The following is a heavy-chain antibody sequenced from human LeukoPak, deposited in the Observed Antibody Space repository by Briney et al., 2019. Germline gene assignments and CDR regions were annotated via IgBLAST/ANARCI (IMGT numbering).Heavy chain of an antibody. D-gene: IGHD6-13*01. J-gene: IGHJ3*02. CDR2: IIPIFGTA. CDR3: AREILSYSSSWYVPDAFDI. Sequence: SVKVSCKASGGTFSSYAISWVRQAPGQGLEWMGGIIPIFGTANYAQKFQGRVTITADESTSTAYMELCSLRSEDTAVYYCAREILSYSSSWYVPDAFDIWGQGTMVTVSS. CDR1: GGTFSSYA. V-gene: IGHV1-69*01.